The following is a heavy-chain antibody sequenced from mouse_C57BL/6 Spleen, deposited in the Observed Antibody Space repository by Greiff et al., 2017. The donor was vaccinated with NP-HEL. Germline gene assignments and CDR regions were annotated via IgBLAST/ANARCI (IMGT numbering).Heavy chain of an antibody. D-gene: IGHD3-2*02. CDR2: IDPSDSYT. Sequence: QVQLQQPGAELVRPGTSVKLSCKASGYTFTSYWMHWVKQRPGQGLEWIGVIDPSDSYTNYNQKFKGKATLTVDTSSSTAYMQLSSLTSEDSAVYYCARWGQLRLRPLDYWGQGTTLTVSS. CDR1: GYTFTSYW. J-gene: IGHJ2*01. V-gene: IGHV1-59*01. CDR3: ARWGQLRLRPLDY.